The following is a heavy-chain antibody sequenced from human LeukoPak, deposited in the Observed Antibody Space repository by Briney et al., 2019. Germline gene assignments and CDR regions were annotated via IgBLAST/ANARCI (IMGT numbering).Heavy chain of an antibody. J-gene: IGHJ4*02. CDR1: GFTFSSYD. CDR2: ISGSGGST. V-gene: IGHV3-23*01. CDR3: AKVGQNYDILTYYFDY. Sequence: GGSLRLSCAVSGFTFSSYDMSWVRQAPGKGLEWVSGISGSGGSTYYADSVKGRFTISRDTSKNALYLQMNSLRVEDTAVYYCAKVGQNYDILTYYFDYWGQGTLVTVSS. D-gene: IGHD3-9*01.